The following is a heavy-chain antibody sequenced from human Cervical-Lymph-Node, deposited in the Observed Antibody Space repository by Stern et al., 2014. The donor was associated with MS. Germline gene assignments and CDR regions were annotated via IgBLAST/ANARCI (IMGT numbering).Heavy chain of an antibody. CDR3: ARDPHPGGSGRYGMDV. V-gene: IGHV3-9*01. J-gene: IGHJ6*02. CDR2: ISWNSGNI. D-gene: IGHD3-10*01. CDR1: GFTFDDYA. Sequence: EVQLEESGGGLVQPGGALRLSCAAPGFTFDDYAMHWGRHAPGKGREWGSDISWNSGNIGYADSVKGRFTISRDNAKNSLYLQMNSLRPDDTALYYCARDPHPGGSGRYGMDVWGQGTTVTVSS.